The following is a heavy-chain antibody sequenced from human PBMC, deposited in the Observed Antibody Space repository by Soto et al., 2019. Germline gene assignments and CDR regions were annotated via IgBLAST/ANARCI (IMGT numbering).Heavy chain of an antibody. CDR1: GDPITSGGFY. CDR2: IYYSGGT. Sequence: QVQLQESGPGLVKPSETLSLTCTLSGDPITSGGFYWTWIRQHPAKGLEWIGYIYYSGGTYYNQSLTSPPTISVATSKNQFSLTLSSVSPPDTSMYSCAIDLRGRRSWRFDPWGQGTRVTVSS. V-gene: IGHV4-31*01. D-gene: IGHD3-10*01. J-gene: IGHJ5*02. CDR3: AIDLRGRRSWRFDP.